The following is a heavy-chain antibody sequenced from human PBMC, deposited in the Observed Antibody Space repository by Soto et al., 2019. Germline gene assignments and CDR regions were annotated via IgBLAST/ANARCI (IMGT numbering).Heavy chain of an antibody. CDR3: AREYSSSAGHAIDI. D-gene: IGHD6-6*01. J-gene: IGHJ3*02. CDR2: IIPILGIA. V-gene: IGHV1-69*04. CDR1: GGTFSSYT. Sequence: SVKVACKASGGTFSSYTISWVLQAPGQGLEWMGRIIPILGIANYAQKFQGRVTITADKSTSTAYMELSSLRSEDTAVYYCAREYSSSAGHAIDIWGQGTMVTVSS.